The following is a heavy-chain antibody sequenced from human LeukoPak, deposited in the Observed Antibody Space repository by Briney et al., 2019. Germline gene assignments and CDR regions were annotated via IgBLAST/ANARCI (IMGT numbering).Heavy chain of an antibody. V-gene: IGHV3-23*01. CDR3: AKAASGSYLYYFDY. CDR1: GLTFSSYA. J-gene: IGHJ4*02. D-gene: IGHD1-26*01. CDR2: ISYRGGST. Sequence: GGSLRLSCAASGLTFSSYAMNWVRQAPGKGLEWVSTISYRGGSTYYVDSVKGRFTISRDNSENTLYLQLNSLRAEDTAAYYCAKAASGSYLYYFDYWGQGTLVTVSS.